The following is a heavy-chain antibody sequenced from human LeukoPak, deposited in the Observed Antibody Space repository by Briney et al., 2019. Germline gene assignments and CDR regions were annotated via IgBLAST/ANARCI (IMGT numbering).Heavy chain of an antibody. CDR1: GFTFSSYA. D-gene: IGHD4/OR15-4a*01. Sequence: GGSLRLSCAASGFTFSSYAMHWVRQAPGKGLEYVSAISSNGGSTYYANSVKGRFTISRDNSKNTLYLQIGSLRAEDMAVYYCARARGYGGLHDAFDIWGQGTMVTVSS. J-gene: IGHJ3*02. CDR3: ARARGYGGLHDAFDI. V-gene: IGHV3-64*01. CDR2: ISSNGGST.